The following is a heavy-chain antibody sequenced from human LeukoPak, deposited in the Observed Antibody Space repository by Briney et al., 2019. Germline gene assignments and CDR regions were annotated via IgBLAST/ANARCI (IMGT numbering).Heavy chain of an antibody. D-gene: IGHD3-10*02. J-gene: IGHJ6*04. CDR3: AELGITMIGGV. CDR1: GFTFSSYA. CDR2: ISSSGSTI. V-gene: IGHV3-48*03. Sequence: GGSLRLSCAASGFTFSSYAMNWVRQAPGKGLEWVSYISSSGSTIYYADSVKGRFTISRDNAKNSLYLQMNSLRAEDTAVYYCAELGITMIGGVWGRGTTVTISS.